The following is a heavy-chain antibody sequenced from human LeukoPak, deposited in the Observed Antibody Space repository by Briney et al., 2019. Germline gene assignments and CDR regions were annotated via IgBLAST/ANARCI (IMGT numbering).Heavy chain of an antibody. V-gene: IGHV3-30*03. D-gene: IGHD6-19*01. J-gene: IGHJ4*02. CDR3: ARSTAVAGEYYFDY. CDR2: ISYDGSNK. Sequence: GRSLRLSCAASGFTFSSYGMHWVRQAPGKGLEWVAVISYDGSNKYYADSVKGRFTISRDNAKNSLYLQMNSLRAEDTAVYYCARSTAVAGEYYFDYWGQGTLVTVSS. CDR1: GFTFSSYG.